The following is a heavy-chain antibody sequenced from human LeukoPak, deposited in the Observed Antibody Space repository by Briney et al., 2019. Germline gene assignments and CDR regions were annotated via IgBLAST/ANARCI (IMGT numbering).Heavy chain of an antibody. CDR1: GFTFSSYE. V-gene: IGHV3-48*03. Sequence: GGSLRLSCAASGFTFSSYEMNWVRQAPGKGLEWVSYISSSGSTIYYADSVKDRFTISRDNAKNSLYLQMNSLRAEDMAVYYCAELGITMIGGVWGKGTTVTISS. CDR3: AELGITMIGGV. D-gene: IGHD3-10*02. CDR2: ISSSGSTI. J-gene: IGHJ6*04.